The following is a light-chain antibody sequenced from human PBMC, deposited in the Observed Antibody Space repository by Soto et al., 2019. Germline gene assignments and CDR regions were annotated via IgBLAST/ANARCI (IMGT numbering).Light chain of an antibody. V-gene: IGKV1-39*01. CDR1: QSINNY. CDR2: AAT. J-gene: IGKJ2*01. CDR3: QQSYNSPYT. Sequence: DIQMTQSPSSLSASLGDRVTITCRASQSINNYLNWYQQEEGKAPKLLIYAATSLQSGVPSRFSGSGSGTEFTLTISSLQPGDFATYYYQQSYNSPYTFGLGTKLEIE.